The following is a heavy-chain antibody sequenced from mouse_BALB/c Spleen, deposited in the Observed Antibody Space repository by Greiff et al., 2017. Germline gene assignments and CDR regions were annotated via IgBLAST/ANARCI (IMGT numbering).Heavy chain of an antibody. Sequence: EVKLQESGPELEKPGASVKISCKASGYSFTGYNMNWVKQSNGKSLEWIGNIDPYYGGTSYNQKFKGKATLTVDKSSSTAYMQLKSLTSEDSAVYYCARKSSSYDYYAMDYWGQGTSVTVSS. CDR3: ARKSSSYDYYAMDY. J-gene: IGHJ4*01. V-gene: IGHV1-39*01. CDR2: IDPYYGGT. CDR1: GYSFTGYN. D-gene: IGHD1-1*01.